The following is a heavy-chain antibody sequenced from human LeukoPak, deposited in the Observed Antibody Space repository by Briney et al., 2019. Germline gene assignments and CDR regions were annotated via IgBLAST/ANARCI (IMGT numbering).Heavy chain of an antibody. Sequence: SVKVSCKASGGILSSYPISWVRQAPGQGLEWMGGIIPIFGTANYAQKFQGRVTITADESTGTAYMELSSLRSEDTAGYYCASGSSDGYNPFYYWGQGTLVTVSS. CDR3: ASGSSDGYNPFYY. CDR1: GGILSSYP. CDR2: IIPIFGTA. D-gene: IGHD5-24*01. J-gene: IGHJ4*02. V-gene: IGHV1-69*01.